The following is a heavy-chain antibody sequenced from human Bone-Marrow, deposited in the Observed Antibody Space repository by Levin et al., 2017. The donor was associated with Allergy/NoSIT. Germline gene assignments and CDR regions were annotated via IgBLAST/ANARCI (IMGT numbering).Heavy chain of an antibody. J-gene: IGHJ4*02. V-gene: IGHV3-7*04. D-gene: IGHD6-19*01. CDR3: VRGSGFLLDY. CDR1: GFRFSSFW. Sequence: LSLTCAASGFRFSSFWMAWVRQASGKGLEWLAILREDRGEEYYVDSVRGRFTISRDNAKNSVYLEMNSLRGEDTALYYCVRGSGFLLDYWGRGTLVTVSS. CDR2: LREDRGEE.